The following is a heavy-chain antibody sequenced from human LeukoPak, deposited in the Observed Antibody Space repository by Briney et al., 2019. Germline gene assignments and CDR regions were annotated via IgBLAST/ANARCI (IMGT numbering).Heavy chain of an antibody. CDR2: INHSGST. J-gene: IGHJ6*03. CDR3: ARIAARHYYYYMDV. D-gene: IGHD6-6*01. V-gene: IGHV4-34*01. Sequence: SETLSLTCAVYGGSFSGYYWSWIRQPPGKGLEWIGEINHSGSTNYTPSLKSRVTISVDTSKNQFSLKLSSVTAADTAVYYCARIAARHYYYYMDVWGKGTTVTVSS. CDR1: GGSFSGYY.